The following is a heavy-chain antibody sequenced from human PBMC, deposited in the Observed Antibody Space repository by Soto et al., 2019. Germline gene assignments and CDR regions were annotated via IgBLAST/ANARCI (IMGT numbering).Heavy chain of an antibody. CDR2: IYSGGST. D-gene: IGHD4-17*01. CDR1: GFTVSSNY. V-gene: IGHV3-66*01. J-gene: IGHJ3*02. CDR3: VSTVPNDAFDI. Sequence: EVQLVESGGGLVQPGGSLRLSCAASGFTVSSNYMSWVRQAPGKGLEWVSVIYSGGSTYYADSVKGRFTISRDNSKNTLYLQMNSLRAEDTAVYYCVSTVPNDAFDIWGQGTMVTVSS.